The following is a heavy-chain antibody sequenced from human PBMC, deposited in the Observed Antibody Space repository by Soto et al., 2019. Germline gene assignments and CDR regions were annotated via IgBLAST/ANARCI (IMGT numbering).Heavy chain of an antibody. CDR2: IIPIFGIA. CDR3: ARGFYSYYGSGSYYTPFDY. D-gene: IGHD3-10*01. J-gene: IGHJ4*02. CDR1: GGTFSSYA. V-gene: IGHV1-69*10. Sequence: ASVKVSCKASGGTFSSYAISWVRQAPGQGLEWMGGIIPIFGIANYAQKFQGRVTITADKSTSTAYMELSSLRSEDTAVYYCARGFYSYYGSGSYYTPFDYWGQGTLVTVSS.